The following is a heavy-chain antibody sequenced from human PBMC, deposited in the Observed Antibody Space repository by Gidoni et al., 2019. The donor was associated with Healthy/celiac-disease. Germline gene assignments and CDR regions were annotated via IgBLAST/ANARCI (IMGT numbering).Heavy chain of an antibody. V-gene: IGHV3-23*01. Sequence: EVQRLESGGGLVEPGGSRRLPGAAPGFSFRSYAMSLVRQAPGKGLGWVSAISGSGGSTYYADSVKGRFTISRDNSKNTLYLQMNSLRAEDTAVYYCAKDLAIVVVPAAIPDWFDPWGQGTLVTVSS. CDR3: AKDLAIVVVPAAIPDWFDP. CDR1: GFSFRSYA. CDR2: ISGSGGST. D-gene: IGHD2-2*02. J-gene: IGHJ5*02.